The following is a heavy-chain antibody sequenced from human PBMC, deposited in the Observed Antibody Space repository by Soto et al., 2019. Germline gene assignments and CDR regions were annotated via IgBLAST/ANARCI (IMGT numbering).Heavy chain of an antibody. CDR2: IIPIFGTA. CDR1: GGTFSSYA. J-gene: IGHJ6*02. CDR3: ARETGTVVTPDVVGGMDV. Sequence: QVQLVQSGAEVKKPGSSVKVSCKASGGTFSSYAISWVRQAPGQGLEWMGGIIPIFGTANYAQKFQGRVTITADESTSTAYLELSSLRSEDTAVYYCARETGTVVTPDVVGGMDVWGHGTTVTDSS. V-gene: IGHV1-69*01. D-gene: IGHD2-21*02.